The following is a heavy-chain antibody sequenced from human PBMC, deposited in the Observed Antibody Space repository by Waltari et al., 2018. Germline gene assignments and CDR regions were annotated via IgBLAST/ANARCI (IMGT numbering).Heavy chain of an antibody. CDR1: GGSISSSRYY. CDR2: IYYSGST. J-gene: IGHJ4*02. V-gene: IGHV4-39*01. CDR3: AAWGTSV. D-gene: IGHD2-8*02. Sequence: QLPLQESGPGLVKPSETLSLTCTVSGGSISSSRYYWGWIRQPPGQGLEWIGSIYYSGSTYYTPSLKSRVTISVDTSKNQFSLKLSSVTAADTAVYYCAAWGTSVWGQGTLVTVSS.